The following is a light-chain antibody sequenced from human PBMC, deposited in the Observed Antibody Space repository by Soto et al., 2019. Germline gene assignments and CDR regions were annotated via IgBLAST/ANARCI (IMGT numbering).Light chain of an antibody. CDR1: SSEVGSYNL. J-gene: IGLJ3*02. Sequence: QSVLTQPASVSGSPGQSITISCTGTSSEVGSYNLVSWYQQHPGKAPKLMIYEVSKRPSGVSNRFSGSKSGNTASLTISGLQAEDEADYYCCSYAGSSTWVFGGGTQLTVL. V-gene: IGLV2-23*02. CDR2: EVS. CDR3: CSYAGSSTWV.